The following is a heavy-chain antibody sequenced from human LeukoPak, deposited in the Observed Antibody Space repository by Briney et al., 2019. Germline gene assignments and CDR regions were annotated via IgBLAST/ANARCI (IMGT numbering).Heavy chain of an antibody. J-gene: IGHJ2*01. CDR3: ARHDVTRGSTNWFFDL. Sequence: GESLKVSCKGFGYSLSSYWIGWVRQMPGKGLEWMGIIYPGDSDTRYSPSFQGQVTISADKSISTAYLQWSRLQASDTAIYYCARHDVTRGSTNWFFDLWGRGTLVTVSS. V-gene: IGHV5-51*01. CDR2: IYPGDSDT. CDR1: GYSLSSYW. D-gene: IGHD2-21*02.